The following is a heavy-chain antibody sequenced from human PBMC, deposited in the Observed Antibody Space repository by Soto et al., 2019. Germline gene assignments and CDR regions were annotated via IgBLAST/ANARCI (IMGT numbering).Heavy chain of an antibody. D-gene: IGHD3-9*01. CDR2: IYHSVST. V-gene: IGHV4-30-2*01. Sequence: QLQLQESGSKLVKPSQTLSLTCAVSGGSISSGGYSWSWIRQPPGKGLEWIGSIYHSVSTYYNPSLKSRVTISVDGSMNQFSLKLSSVTAADTAVYYCARGPPICYWGQGTLVSVSS. CDR1: GGSISSGGYS. CDR3: ARGPPICY. J-gene: IGHJ4*02.